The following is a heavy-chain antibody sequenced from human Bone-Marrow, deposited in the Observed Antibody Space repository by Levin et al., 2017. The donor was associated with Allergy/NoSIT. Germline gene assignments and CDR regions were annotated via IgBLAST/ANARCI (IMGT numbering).Heavy chain of an antibody. D-gene: IGHD2/OR15-2a*01. CDR1: GGSISSYY. CDR2: IYYSGST. V-gene: IGHV4-59*01. J-gene: IGHJ6*02. Sequence: SETLSLTCTVSGGSISSYYWSWIRQPPGKGLEWIGYIYYSGSTNYNPSLKSRVTISVDTSKNQFSLKLSSVTAADTAVYYCASSPLSDYYYYGMDVWGQGTTVTVSS. CDR3: ASSPLSDYYYYGMDV.